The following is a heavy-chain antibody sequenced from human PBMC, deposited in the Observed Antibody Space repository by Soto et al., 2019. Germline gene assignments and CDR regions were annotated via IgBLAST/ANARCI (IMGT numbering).Heavy chain of an antibody. CDR3: ARGGLEPFDH. Sequence: SGGSLRLSCAASGFTFGNYWMHWVRQAPGKGLVWVSRISDYGRINYADSVKDRFIISRGDARSELYLQLNDLRVEDTATYYCARGGLEPFDHWGQGAPVTVSS. CDR1: GFTFGNYW. V-gene: IGHV3-74*01. J-gene: IGHJ4*02. CDR2: ISDYGRI. D-gene: IGHD1-1*01.